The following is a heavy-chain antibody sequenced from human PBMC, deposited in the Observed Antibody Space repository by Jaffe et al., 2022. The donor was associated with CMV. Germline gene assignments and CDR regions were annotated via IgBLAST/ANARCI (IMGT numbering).Heavy chain of an antibody. D-gene: IGHD3-22*01. CDR2: IDPSDSYT. CDR3: ARGNTDYYDSSGYYVVDY. CDR1: GYSFTSYW. V-gene: IGHV5-10-1*03. J-gene: IGHJ4*02. Sequence: EVQLVQSGAEVKKPGESLRISCKGSGYSFTSYWISWVRQMPGKGLEWMGRIDPSDSYTNYSPSFQGHVTISADKSISTAYLQWSSLKASDTAMYYCARGNTDYYDSSGYYVVDYWGQGTLVTVSS.